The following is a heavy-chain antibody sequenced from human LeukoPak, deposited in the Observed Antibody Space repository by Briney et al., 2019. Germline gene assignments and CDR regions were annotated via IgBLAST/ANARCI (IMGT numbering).Heavy chain of an antibody. CDR2: IIPILGIA. D-gene: IGHD5-12*01. J-gene: IGHJ6*02. CDR3: ARDLVATSVGYYYGMDV. V-gene: IGHV1-69*10. CDR1: GGTFSSYA. Sequence: VKLSCNASGGTFSSYAMSWVRQPPGQGLEWMGRIIPILGIANYAQKFQSRVTIIADKSTSTAYMELSSLRSEDTAVYYCARDLVATSVGYYYGMDVWGQGTTVTVSS.